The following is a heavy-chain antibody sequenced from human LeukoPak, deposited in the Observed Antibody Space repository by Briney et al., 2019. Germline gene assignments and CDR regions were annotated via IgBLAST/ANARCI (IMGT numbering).Heavy chain of an antibody. V-gene: IGHV4-39*07. Sequence: SETLSLTCTVSGDSITSSAFYWGWIRQAPGKGLEWIGEINHSGSTNYNPSLKSRVTISVDTSKNQFSLKLSSVTAADTAVYYCARRNYYDSSGRPNWFDPWGQGTLVTVSS. D-gene: IGHD3-22*01. CDR1: GDSITSSAFY. CDR3: ARRNYYDSSGRPNWFDP. J-gene: IGHJ5*02. CDR2: INHSGST.